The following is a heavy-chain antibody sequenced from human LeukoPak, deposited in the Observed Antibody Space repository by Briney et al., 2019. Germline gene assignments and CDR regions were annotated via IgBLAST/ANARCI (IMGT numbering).Heavy chain of an antibody. CDR3: AKGTMSVAGIPVVDY. D-gene: IGHD6-19*01. CDR1: GFSFSTYG. Sequence: GGSLTLSCAASGFSFSTYGMHWVRQGPGKGLEWVAVISYDGNKQYYSDSVMGRFTISRDNAKNSLYLQMNNLRAEDTALYYCAKGTMSVAGIPVVDYWGQGTLVTVSS. CDR2: ISYDGNKQ. J-gene: IGHJ4*02. V-gene: IGHV3-30*18.